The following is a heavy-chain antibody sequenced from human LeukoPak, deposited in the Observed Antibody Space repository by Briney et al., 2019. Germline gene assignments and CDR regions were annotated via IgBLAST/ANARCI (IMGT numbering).Heavy chain of an antibody. D-gene: IGHD6-25*01. CDR3: ARGPPRLNWFDP. Sequence: ASVKVSCKASGYTFTSYAMHWVRQAPGQRLEWMGWMNGGKGNTKYSQKLQGRVTITRDTSASTAYMELRSLRSEDTAVFYCARGPPRLNWFDPWGQGTLVTVSS. CDR2: MNGGKGNT. V-gene: IGHV1-3*01. CDR1: GYTFTSYA. J-gene: IGHJ5*02.